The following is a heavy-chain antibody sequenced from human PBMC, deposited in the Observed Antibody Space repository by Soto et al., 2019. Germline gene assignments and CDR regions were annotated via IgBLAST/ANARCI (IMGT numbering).Heavy chain of an antibody. Sequence: SETLSLTCTASGGSISSGGYYWSWIRQHPGKGLEWIGYIYYSGSTYYNPSLKSRVTIPVDTSKNQFSLKLSSVTAADTAVYYCARERYQLQYFDYWGQGTLVTVSS. J-gene: IGHJ4*02. CDR2: IYYSGST. CDR1: GGSISSGGYY. CDR3: ARERYQLQYFDY. D-gene: IGHD2-2*01. V-gene: IGHV4-31*03.